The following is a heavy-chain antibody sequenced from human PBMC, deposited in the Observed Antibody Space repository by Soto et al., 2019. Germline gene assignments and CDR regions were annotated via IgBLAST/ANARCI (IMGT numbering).Heavy chain of an antibody. CDR3: AREGLRVYSYYYFDY. J-gene: IGHJ4*02. V-gene: IGHV1-18*01. CDR2: NSAYNGNT. D-gene: IGHD1-26*01. CDR1: GYTFTSYG. Sequence: QVQLVQSGAEVKKPGASVKVSYKASGYTFTSYGISWVRQAPGQGLEWMGWNSAYNGNTNYAQKLQGRVTMTTDTSTSTAYMELRSLRSDATAVYYCAREGLRVYSYYYFDYWGQGTLVTVSS.